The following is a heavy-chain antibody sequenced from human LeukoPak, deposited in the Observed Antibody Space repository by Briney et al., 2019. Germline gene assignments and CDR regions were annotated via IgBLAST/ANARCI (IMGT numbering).Heavy chain of an antibody. CDR2: INHSGST. CDR3: ARGIAVAGDY. J-gene: IGHJ4*02. D-gene: IGHD6-19*01. V-gene: IGHV4-34*01. CDR1: GGSFSGYY. Sequence: SETLSLTCAVYGGSFSGYYWSWIRQPPGKGLEWIGEINHSGSTNYNPSLKSRVTISVDTSKNQFSLKLSSVTAADTAVYYCARGIAVAGDYWGQGTLVTVSS.